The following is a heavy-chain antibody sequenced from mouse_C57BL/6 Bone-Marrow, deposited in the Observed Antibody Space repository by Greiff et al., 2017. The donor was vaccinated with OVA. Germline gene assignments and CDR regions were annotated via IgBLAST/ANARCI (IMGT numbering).Heavy chain of an antibody. CDR2: IDPSDSYT. CDR3: ARDYYGSSYKAY. CDR1: GYTFTSYW. D-gene: IGHD1-1*01. V-gene: IGHV1-69*01. J-gene: IGHJ3*01. Sequence: QVQLQQPGAELVMPGASVKLSCKASGYTFTSYWMHWVKQRPGQGLEWIGEIDPSDSYTNYNQKFQGKSTLTVDKSSSTAYMQLSSLTSEDSAVYYCARDYYGSSYKAYWGQGTLVTVSA.